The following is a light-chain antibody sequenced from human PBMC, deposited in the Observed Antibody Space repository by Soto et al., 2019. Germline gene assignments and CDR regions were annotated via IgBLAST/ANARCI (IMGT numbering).Light chain of an antibody. CDR2: EGS. CDR1: SSDVGSYNL. V-gene: IGLV2-23*01. J-gene: IGLJ1*01. Sequence: ALTQPASVSGSPGQSITISCTGTSSDVGSYNLVSWYQQHPGKAPKLMIYEGSKRPSGVSNRFSGSKSGSTASLTISGVQAEDEADYYCCSYAGTSSFYVFGTGTKVTVL. CDR3: CSYAGTSSFYV.